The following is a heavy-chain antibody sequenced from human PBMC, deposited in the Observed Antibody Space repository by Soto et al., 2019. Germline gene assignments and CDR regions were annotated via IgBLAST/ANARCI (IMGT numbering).Heavy chain of an antibody. V-gene: IGHV5-51*01. CDR1: GYSFTSYW. D-gene: IGHD5-18*01. CDR3: ARQGGMGDTAMVTGFVYYYYGMDV. J-gene: IGHJ6*02. CDR2: IYPGDSDT. Sequence: PGESLKISCKGSGYSFTSYWIGWVRQMPGKGLEWMGIIYPGDSDTRYSLSFQGQVTISADKSISTAYLQWSSLKASDTAMYYCARQGGMGDTAMVTGFVYYYYGMDVWGQGTTVTVSS.